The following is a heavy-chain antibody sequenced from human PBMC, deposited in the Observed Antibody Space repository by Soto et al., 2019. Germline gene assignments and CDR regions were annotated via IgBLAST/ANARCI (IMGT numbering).Heavy chain of an antibody. V-gene: IGHV4-59*08. CDR2: IYYSGST. D-gene: IGHD1-7*01. J-gene: IGHJ3*02. Sequence: QVQLQESGPGLVKPSETLSLTCTVSGGSISSYYWSWIRQPPGKGLEWIGYIYYSGSTNYNPSLKSRVTISVDTSKDQFSLKLSYETAADTAVYYCARRTQNWNYWRFSAFDIWGQGTMVTVSS. CDR1: GGSISSYY. CDR3: ARRTQNWNYWRFSAFDI.